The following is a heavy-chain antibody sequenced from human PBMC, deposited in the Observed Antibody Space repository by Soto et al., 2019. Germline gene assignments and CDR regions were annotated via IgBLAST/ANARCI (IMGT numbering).Heavy chain of an antibody. V-gene: IGHV4-59*01. Sequence: SETLALTCTVSGGSISSYYWSWIRQPPGKGLECIGYIYYSGSTNYNPSLKSRVTISVDTSKHQFSLKLSSVTDADKALYYSEGAITIFSAYRGQATLVTVSS. CDR2: IYYSGST. J-gene: IGHJ4*02. D-gene: IGHD3-3*01. CDR1: GGSISSYY. CDR3: EGAITIFSAY.